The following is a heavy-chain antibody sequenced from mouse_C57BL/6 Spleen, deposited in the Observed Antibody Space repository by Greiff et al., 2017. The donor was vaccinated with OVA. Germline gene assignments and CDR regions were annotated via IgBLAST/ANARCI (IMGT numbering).Heavy chain of an antibody. J-gene: IGHJ2*01. CDR3: ARGGAYYVDY. Sequence: VQLQQPGTELVKPGASVKMSCKASGYTFTDYNMHWVKQSHGKSLEWIGYINPNNGGTSYNQKFKGKATLTVNKSSSTAYMELRSLTSEDSAVYYCARGGAYYVDYWGQGTTLTVSS. CDR1: GYTFTDYN. V-gene: IGHV1-22*01. CDR2: INPNNGGT.